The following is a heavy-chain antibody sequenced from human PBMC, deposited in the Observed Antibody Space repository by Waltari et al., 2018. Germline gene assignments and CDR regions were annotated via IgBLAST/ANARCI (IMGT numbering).Heavy chain of an antibody. CDR3: ARDSPYQLYERFGMDV. CDR1: GGYVTSGRYY. Sequence: VQLQQSGPGLVNPSETLSLTCTVSGGYVTSGRYYWRWVRQPPGKGLEWIGYISYHGSTNYKASLKSRLAISVDTSKNQFSLRLNSVTAADTAVYYCARDSPYQLYERFGMDVWGQGTAVTVS. CDR2: ISYHGST. J-gene: IGHJ6*02. V-gene: IGHV4-61*01. D-gene: IGHD3-10*01.